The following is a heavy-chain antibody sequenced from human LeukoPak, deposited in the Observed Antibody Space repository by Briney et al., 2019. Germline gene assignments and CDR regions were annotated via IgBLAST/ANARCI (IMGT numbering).Heavy chain of an antibody. D-gene: IGHD6-13*01. V-gene: IGHV1-69*04. CDR2: IIPILGIA. CDR1: GGTFSSYA. Sequence: SVKVSCKASGGTFSSYAISWVRQAPGQGLEWVGMIIPILGIANYAQKFQGRVTITTDESTSTAYMELSSLRSEDTAVYYCAREPGIAAAGTWYFDYWGQGTLVSVSS. J-gene: IGHJ4*02. CDR3: AREPGIAAAGTWYFDY.